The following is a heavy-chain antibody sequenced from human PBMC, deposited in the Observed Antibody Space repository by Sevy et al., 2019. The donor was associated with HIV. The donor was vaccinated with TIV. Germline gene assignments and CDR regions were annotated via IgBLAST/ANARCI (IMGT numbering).Heavy chain of an antibody. CDR3: ATGAYDSSGHPHYYYYYGMDV. CDR2: FDPEDGET. V-gene: IGHV1-24*01. D-gene: IGHD3-22*01. Sequence: ASVKVSCKVSGYTLTELSMHWVRQAPGKGLEWMGGFDPEDGETIYAQKFQGRVTMTEDTSTDTAYMELSSLRSKDTAVYYCATGAYDSSGHPHYYYYYGMDVWGQGTTVTVSS. J-gene: IGHJ6*02. CDR1: GYTLTELS.